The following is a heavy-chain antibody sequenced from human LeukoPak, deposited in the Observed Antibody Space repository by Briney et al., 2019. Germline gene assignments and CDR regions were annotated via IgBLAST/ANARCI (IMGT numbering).Heavy chain of an antibody. CDR3: ARGGVEDFDY. J-gene: IGHJ4*02. CDR1: GGSISSYY. D-gene: IGHD1-1*01. Sequence: PSETLSLTCTVSGGSISSYYWSWIRQPPGKGLEWIGYIYYSGSTNYNPSLKSRVTISVDTSKNQFSLKLSSVTAADTVVYYCARGGVEDFDYWGQGTLVTVSS. CDR2: IYYSGST. V-gene: IGHV4-59*01.